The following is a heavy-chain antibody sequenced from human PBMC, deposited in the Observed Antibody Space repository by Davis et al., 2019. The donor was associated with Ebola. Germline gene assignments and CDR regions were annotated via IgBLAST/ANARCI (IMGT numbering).Heavy chain of an antibody. CDR1: GYTFTSYV. CDR3: ARVKGDYFDF. Sequence: ASVKVSCKASGYTFTSYVISWVRQAPGQGLEWMGWISAYNDNTNYAQKLQGRVTMTTDTSTSTAYMEMRSLRSADTAVYYCARVKGDYFDFWGQGTLVTISS. D-gene: IGHD3-16*01. J-gene: IGHJ4*02. CDR2: ISAYNDNT. V-gene: IGHV1-18*01.